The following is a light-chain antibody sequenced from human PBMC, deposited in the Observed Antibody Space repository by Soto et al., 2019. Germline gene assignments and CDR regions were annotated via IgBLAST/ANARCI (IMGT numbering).Light chain of an antibody. CDR3: QQYGSYSPWT. CDR1: QSIGSW. Sequence: DLQMTQSPSTLSASVGDRVTITCRASQSIGSWLAWYQQKPGKAPKLLIYKASSLESGVPSRFSGSGSGTEFALTIGSEQPDDFSSYYCQQYGSYSPWTCGQGTKVEIK. J-gene: IGKJ1*01. V-gene: IGKV1-5*03. CDR2: KAS.